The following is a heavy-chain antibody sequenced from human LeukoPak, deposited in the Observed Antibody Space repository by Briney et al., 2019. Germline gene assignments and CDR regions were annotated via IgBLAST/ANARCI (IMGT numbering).Heavy chain of an antibody. V-gene: IGHV3-23*01. Sequence: PGGSLRLSCTASGFTFSNYAMTWVRQAPGKGLEWVSGIGGSAASSKHYADSVMGRFTISSDNSKNKVYLEMNSLKAEDTAVYYCGTVFDHWGPGILVTVSS. CDR1: GFTFSNYA. D-gene: IGHD1-14*01. CDR3: GTVFDH. J-gene: IGHJ4*02. CDR2: IGGSAASSK.